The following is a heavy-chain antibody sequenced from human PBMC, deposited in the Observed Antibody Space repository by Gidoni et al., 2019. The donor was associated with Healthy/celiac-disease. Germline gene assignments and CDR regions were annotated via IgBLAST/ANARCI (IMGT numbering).Heavy chain of an antibody. CDR2: ISAYNGNT. D-gene: IGHD3-22*01. Sequence: QVQLVQSGAEVKKPGASVKVSCKASGYTFTSYGISWVRQAPGQGLEWMGWISAYNGNTNYAQKLQGRVTMTTDTSTSTAYMELSSLRSDDTAVYYCARVRDYYDSSGYYYRWFDPWGQGTLVTVSS. CDR3: ARVRDYYDSSGYYYRWFDP. CDR1: GYTFTSYG. V-gene: IGHV1-18*01. J-gene: IGHJ5*02.